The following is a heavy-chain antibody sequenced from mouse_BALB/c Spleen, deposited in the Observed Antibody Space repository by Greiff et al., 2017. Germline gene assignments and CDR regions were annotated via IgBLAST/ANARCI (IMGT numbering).Heavy chain of an antibody. D-gene: IGHD2-4*01. CDR3: ARHEDDYEGFAY. Sequence: EVQLQQSGGGLVQPGGSLKLSCAASGFTFSSYTMSWVRQTPEKRLEWVAYISNGGGSTYYPDTVKGRFTISRDNAKNTLYLQMSSLKSEDTAMYYCARHEDDYEGFAYWGQGTLVTVSA. J-gene: IGHJ3*01. CDR2: ISNGGGST. V-gene: IGHV5-12-2*01. CDR1: GFTFSSYT.